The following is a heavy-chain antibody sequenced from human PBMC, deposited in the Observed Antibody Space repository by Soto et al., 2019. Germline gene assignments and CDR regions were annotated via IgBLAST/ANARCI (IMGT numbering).Heavy chain of an antibody. D-gene: IGHD6-6*01. CDR2: IYPGDSDT. Sequence: GECLNCSCTGSCYRFPSYLIGCVRQMPEKGLEWMGIIYPGDSDTRYSPSFQGQVTISADKSISTAYLQWSSLKASDTAMYYCARHSSSVCAIDYYGMDVWAQRTTVTVSS. J-gene: IGHJ6*02. V-gene: IGHV5-51*01. CDR1: CYRFPSYL. CDR3: ARHSSSVCAIDYYGMDV.